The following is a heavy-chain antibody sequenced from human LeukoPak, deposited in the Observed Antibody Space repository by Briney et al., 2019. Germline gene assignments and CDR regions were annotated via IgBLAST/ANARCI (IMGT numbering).Heavy chain of an antibody. V-gene: IGHV4-59*01. CDR3: AREDSSGYAAFDI. CDR2: IYYSGST. CDR1: GGSISSYY. Sequence: SETLSPTCTVSGGSISSYYWSWIRQPPGKGLEWIGYIYYSGSTNYNPSLKSRVTISVDTSKNQFSLKLSSVTAADTAVYYCAREDSSGYAAFDIWGQGTMVTVSS. D-gene: IGHD3-22*01. J-gene: IGHJ3*02.